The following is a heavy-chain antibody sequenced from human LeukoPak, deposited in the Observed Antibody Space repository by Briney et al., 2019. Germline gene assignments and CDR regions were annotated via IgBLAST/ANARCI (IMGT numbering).Heavy chain of an antibody. CDR2: TSYDGSNK. CDR1: GFTFSSYA. CDR3: ARPFTDCSSTSCSYYYYGMDV. J-gene: IGHJ6*02. D-gene: IGHD2-2*01. Sequence: GRSLRLSCAASGFTFSSYAMHWVRQAPGKGLEWVAVTSYDGSNKYYADSVKGRFTISRDNSKNTLYLQMNSLRAEDTAVYYCARPFTDCSSTSCSYYYYGMDVWGQGTTVTVSS. V-gene: IGHV3-30*04.